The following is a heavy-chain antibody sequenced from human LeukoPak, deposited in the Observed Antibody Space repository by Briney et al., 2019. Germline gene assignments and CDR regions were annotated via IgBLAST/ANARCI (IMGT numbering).Heavy chain of an antibody. J-gene: IGHJ4*02. D-gene: IGHD6-13*01. CDR2: ISYDGSNK. V-gene: IGHV3-30*18. Sequence: PGGSLRLSCAASGFTFSSYGMHWVRQAPGKGLEWVAVISYDGSNKYYADSVKGGFTISRDNSKNTLYLQMNSLRAEDTAVYYCAKASAGIGFDYWGQGTLVTVSS. CDR1: GFTFSSYG. CDR3: AKASAGIGFDY.